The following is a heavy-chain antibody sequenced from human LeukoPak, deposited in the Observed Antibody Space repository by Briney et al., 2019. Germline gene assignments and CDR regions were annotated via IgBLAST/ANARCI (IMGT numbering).Heavy chain of an antibody. CDR2: IKEDGSEK. V-gene: IGHV3-7*05. J-gene: IGHJ4*02. CDR1: GFTFSNYW. D-gene: IGHD6-13*01. CDR3: ARDWGAAGLWDY. Sequence: PGGSLRLSCASSGFTFSNYWMSWVRQPPGKGLEWVANIKEDGSEKDYVDSAKGRFTISRDNAKNSLYLQMNSLRAEDTAIYYCARDWGAAGLWDYWGQGTLVTVSS.